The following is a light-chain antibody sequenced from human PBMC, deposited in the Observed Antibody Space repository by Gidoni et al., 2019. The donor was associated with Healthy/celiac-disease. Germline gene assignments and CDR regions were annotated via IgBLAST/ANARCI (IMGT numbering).Light chain of an antibody. CDR2: TAS. J-gene: IGKJ2*01. CDR1: QSISSY. Sequence: DIQMTQSPSSLSASVGDRVTITCRASQSISSYLNWYQQKPGKAPKLLIYTASSLQSGVPSRFSGSRSGTDFTLTISSLQPEDFATYYCQQSYSTPRTFGQGTNLEIK. V-gene: IGKV1-39*01. CDR3: QQSYSTPRT.